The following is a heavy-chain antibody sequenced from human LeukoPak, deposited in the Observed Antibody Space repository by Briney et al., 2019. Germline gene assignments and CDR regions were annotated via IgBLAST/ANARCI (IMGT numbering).Heavy chain of an antibody. CDR1: NGSMTSDSYY. CDR2: IFYSGKT. CDR3: ARLWIVATWFDA. Sequence: SETLSLTCTVSNGSMTSDSYYWAWVRQPPGKGLEWIGTIFYSGKTYYSASLKSRVTVSLDTSKKNFSLRLSSVTAADTAIYYCARLWIVATWFDAWGQGALVTVSS. D-gene: IGHD2-2*03. J-gene: IGHJ5*02. V-gene: IGHV4-39*02.